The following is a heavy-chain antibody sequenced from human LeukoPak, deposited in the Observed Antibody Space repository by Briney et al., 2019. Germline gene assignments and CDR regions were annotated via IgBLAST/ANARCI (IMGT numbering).Heavy chain of an antibody. D-gene: IGHD3-22*01. CDR3: AREFYYYDSSGDNWFDP. J-gene: IGHJ5*02. CDR1: GVSISSYY. V-gene: IGHV4-4*07. Sequence: SETLSLTCSVSGVSISSYYWTWIRLPAGKGLEWIGRIYSGGSTNYNPSLKSRVTMSVDTSKNQFSLKLTTVTAADTAVYYCAREFYYYDSSGDNWFDPWGQGTLVTVSS. CDR2: IYSGGST.